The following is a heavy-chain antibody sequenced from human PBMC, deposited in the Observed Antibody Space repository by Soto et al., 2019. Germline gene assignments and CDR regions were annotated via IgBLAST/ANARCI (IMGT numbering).Heavy chain of an antibody. CDR2: IIPIFGTA. V-gene: IGHV1-69*12. CDR3: ARHLGGNHYYYGMDV. D-gene: IGHD3-16*01. Sequence: QVQLVQSGAEVKKPGSSVKVSCKASGGTFSSYAISWVRQAPGQGLEWMGGIIPIFGTADYAQKCQGRVTITADESTSTAYMDLSSLRSEDTAVYYCARHLGGNHYYYGMDVWGQGTTVTVSS. CDR1: GGTFSSYA. J-gene: IGHJ6*02.